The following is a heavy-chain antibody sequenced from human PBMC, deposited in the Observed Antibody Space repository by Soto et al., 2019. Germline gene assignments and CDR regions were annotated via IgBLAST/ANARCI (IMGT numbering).Heavy chain of an antibody. CDR3: ATALGCRSTSCTLDY. CDR2: IIPVSGAA. J-gene: IGHJ4*02. D-gene: IGHD2-2*01. CDR1: GGPSGGYV. V-gene: IGHV1-69*01. Sequence: QVQLVQSGAEVKRPGPSGKASSKASGGPSGGYVLTWVERPPGQGLGGMGGIIPVSGAAHYAQKFQGRVTITADESTSTAYMELSSLSSQDTAVYYCATALGCRSTSCTLDYWGQGTRVIVSS.